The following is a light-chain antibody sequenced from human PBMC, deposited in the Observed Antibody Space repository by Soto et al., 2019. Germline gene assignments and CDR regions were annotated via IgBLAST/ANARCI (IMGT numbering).Light chain of an antibody. CDR3: QHYNSYSEA. J-gene: IGKJ1*01. V-gene: IGKV1-5*03. Sequence: DIQMTQSPSTLSGSVGDRVTITCRASQTISSLLAWYQQKPGKASKLLIYKASTLKSGVPSRFSGSGSGTEFTLTISSLQPDDFATYYCQHYNSYSEAFGQGTKVDIK. CDR1: QTISSL. CDR2: KAS.